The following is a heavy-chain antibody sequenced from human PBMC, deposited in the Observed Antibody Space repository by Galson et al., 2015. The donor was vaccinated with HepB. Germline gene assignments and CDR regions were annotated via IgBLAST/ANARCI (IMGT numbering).Heavy chain of an antibody. D-gene: IGHD6-13*01. V-gene: IGHV1-18*04. J-gene: IGHJ3*02. Sequence: SVKVSCKASGYTFTSYGISWVRQAPGQGLEWMGWISAYNGNTNYAQKFQGRVTITADESTSTAYMELSSLRSEDTAVYYCTRGAAPDAFDIWGQGTMVTVSS. CDR1: GYTFTSYG. CDR3: TRGAAPDAFDI. CDR2: ISAYNGNT.